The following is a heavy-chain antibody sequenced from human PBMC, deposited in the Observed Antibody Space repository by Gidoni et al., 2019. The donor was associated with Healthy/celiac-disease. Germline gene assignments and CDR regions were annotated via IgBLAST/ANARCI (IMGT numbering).Heavy chain of an antibody. Sequence: FSSYAMSWVRQAPGKGLEWVSAISGSGGSTYYADSVQGRFTISRDNSKNTLYLQMNSLRAEDTAVYYCATWELHRVLDSRYFDYWGQGTLVTVSS. D-gene: IGHD1-26*01. CDR2: ISGSGGST. J-gene: IGHJ4*02. V-gene: IGHV3-23*01. CDR1: FSSYA. CDR3: ATWELHRVLDSRYFDY.